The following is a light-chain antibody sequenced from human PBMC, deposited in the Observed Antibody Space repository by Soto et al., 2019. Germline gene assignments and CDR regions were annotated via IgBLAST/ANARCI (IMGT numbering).Light chain of an antibody. V-gene: IGKV1-39*01. CDR2: TAS. CDR3: QQRHMWPIT. Sequence: IQMTQSPSSLSASVGDRVTITCRASQSIVRNLNWYQQKPGKAPELLIYTASNLESGVPSRFSGSGSGTDFALTISSLQPEDSAVYYCQQRHMWPITFGQGTRLEIK. CDR1: QSIVRN. J-gene: IGKJ5*01.